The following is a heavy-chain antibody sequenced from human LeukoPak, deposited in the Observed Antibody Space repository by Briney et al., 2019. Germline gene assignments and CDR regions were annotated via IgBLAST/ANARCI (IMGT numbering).Heavy chain of an antibody. J-gene: IGHJ4*02. CDR3: ARQPYRSGAYYFDY. V-gene: IGHV4-59*08. D-gene: IGHD2-15*01. CDR2: IFHSGDT. Sequence: SETLSLTCTVSDDSMTGYYWSWIRQPPGKGLEWVAYIFHSGDTNYNPSLRSRITISIDTSKNQFSLKLRSVTAADTAVYYCARQPYRSGAYYFDYWGQGTLITVSS. CDR1: DDSMTGYY.